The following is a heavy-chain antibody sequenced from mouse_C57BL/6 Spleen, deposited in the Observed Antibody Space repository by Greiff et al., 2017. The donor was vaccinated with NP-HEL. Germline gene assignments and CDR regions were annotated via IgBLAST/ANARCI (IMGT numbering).Heavy chain of an antibody. CDR2: IYPGDGDT. CDR1: GYAFSSSW. D-gene: IGHD2-4*01. CDR3: ARNDYDGTGYAMDY. J-gene: IGHJ4*01. Sequence: QVQLQQSGPELVKPGASVKISCKASGYAFSSSWMNWVKQRPGKGLEWIGRIYPGDGDTNYNGKFKGKATLTADKSSSTAYMQLSSLTSEDSAVYFCARNDYDGTGYAMDYWGQGTSVTVSS. V-gene: IGHV1-82*01.